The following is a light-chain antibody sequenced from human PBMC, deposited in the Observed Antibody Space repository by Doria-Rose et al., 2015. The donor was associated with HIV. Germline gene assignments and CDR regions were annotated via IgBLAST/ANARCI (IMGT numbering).Light chain of an antibody. CDR3: HQYGTSWT. Sequence: TQSPGTLSLSPGERATLSCRASQSFSSTYLAWYQQKPGQAPGLLIYDGSTRATSIPDRFSASGSGTDFTLTINRLEPEDFALYYCHQYGTSWTFGQGTKVEI. CDR2: DGS. CDR1: QSFSSTY. V-gene: IGKV3-20*01. J-gene: IGKJ1*01.